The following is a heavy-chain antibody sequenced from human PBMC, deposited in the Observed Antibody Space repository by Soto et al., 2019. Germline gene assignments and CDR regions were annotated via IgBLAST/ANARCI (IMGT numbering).Heavy chain of an antibody. CDR1: GFTFSDYY. Sequence: QVQLVESGGGLVKPGGSLRLSCAASGFTFSDYYMSWIRQAPGKGLEWVSYISSSGSTIYYADSVKGRFTISRDNAKNSLYLQMNSLRAEDTAVYYCARDGTFRQWLVSDYYYGMDVWGQGTTVTVSS. D-gene: IGHD6-19*01. V-gene: IGHV3-11*01. CDR3: ARDGTFRQWLVSDYYYGMDV. CDR2: ISSSGSTI. J-gene: IGHJ6*02.